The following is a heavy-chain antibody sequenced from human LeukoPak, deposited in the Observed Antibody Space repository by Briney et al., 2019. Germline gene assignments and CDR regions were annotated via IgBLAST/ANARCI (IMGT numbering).Heavy chain of an antibody. CDR2: IKPDGSHV. CDR1: GFTFSTYW. Sequence: PGGSLRLSCAASGFTFSTYWMNWVRQAPGKGLEWVADIKPDGSHVSYVDPVKGRFSISRDNAQNSLYLQVSSLRAEDTAIYYCAREGRLLGAFDVWGQGTMVTVSS. CDR3: AREGRLLGAFDV. V-gene: IGHV3-7*01. J-gene: IGHJ3*01.